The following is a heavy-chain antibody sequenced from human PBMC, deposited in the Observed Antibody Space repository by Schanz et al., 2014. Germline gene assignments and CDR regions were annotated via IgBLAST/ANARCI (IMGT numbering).Heavy chain of an antibody. CDR1: GFTFSSYW. J-gene: IGHJ5*02. D-gene: IGHD3-9*01. Sequence: EVQLVESGGGLVKPGGSLRLSCATSGFTFSSYWMHWVRQVPGKGLVWVSRIKSDGSSTSYADSVKGRFTISRDNAKNTLDLQMSSLRGDDTAVYYCAKAADWPVTRFDPWGQGTLVTVSS. CDR3: AKAADWPVTRFDP. CDR2: IKSDGSST. V-gene: IGHV3-74*02.